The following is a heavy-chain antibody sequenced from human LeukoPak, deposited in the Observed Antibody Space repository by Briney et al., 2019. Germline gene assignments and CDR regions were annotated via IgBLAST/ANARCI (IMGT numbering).Heavy chain of an antibody. Sequence: ASVKVSCKASGYTFTSYDINWVRQAPGQGLEWMGWMNPNSGDTGYAQKFQGRVTMTRNTSISTAYMELSSLRSEDTAVYYCARKHCSSTSCYTHDAFDIWGQGTMVTVSS. V-gene: IGHV1-8*01. J-gene: IGHJ3*02. CDR3: ARKHCSSTSCYTHDAFDI. CDR2: MNPNSGDT. CDR1: GYTFTSYD. D-gene: IGHD2-2*02.